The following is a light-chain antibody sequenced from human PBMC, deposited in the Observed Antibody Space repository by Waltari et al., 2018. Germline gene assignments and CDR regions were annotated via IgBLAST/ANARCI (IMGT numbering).Light chain of an antibody. CDR3: MQALETWT. CDR1: QRLLHSIGHNY. CDR2: LGS. V-gene: IGKV2-28*01. J-gene: IGKJ1*01. Sequence: IVMTQSPLFLPVSLGEPAAISCRSSQRLLHSIGHNYLDWYLQKPGQSPQLLIYLGSHRASGVPDRFSGSGSGTDFTLKISRVEAEDVGIYFCMQALETWTFGQGTKVEIK.